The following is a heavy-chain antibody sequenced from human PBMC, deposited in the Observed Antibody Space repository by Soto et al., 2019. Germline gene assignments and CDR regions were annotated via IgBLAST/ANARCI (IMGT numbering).Heavy chain of an antibody. V-gene: IGHV5-51*01. CDR1: GYSFTSYW. Sequence: PGESLKISWKGSGYSFTSYWIGWVRQMPGKGLESMGIIYPGDSDTRYSPSFQGRFTISRDNAKNTLYLQMNSLRAEDTAVYYCARDRDYGGTDDAFDIWGQGTMVTVSS. D-gene: IGHD4-17*01. J-gene: IGHJ3*02. CDR3: ARDRDYGGTDDAFDI. CDR2: IYPGDSDT.